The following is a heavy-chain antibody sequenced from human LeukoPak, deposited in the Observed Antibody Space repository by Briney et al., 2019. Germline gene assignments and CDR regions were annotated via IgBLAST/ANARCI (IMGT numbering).Heavy chain of an antibody. CDR3: ARDHFGSGNFYSWWFDP. D-gene: IGHD3-10*01. Sequence: PSQTLSLTCTVSDDSFSSGDSYWSWIRQPAGRGLEWIGRIYTSGGTNYNPALEGRVTISVDTSKNQFSLRLPSVTAADTAVYYCARDHFGSGNFYSWWFDPWGQGTLVTVSS. V-gene: IGHV4-61*02. CDR1: DDSFSSGDSY. J-gene: IGHJ5*02. CDR2: IYTSGGT.